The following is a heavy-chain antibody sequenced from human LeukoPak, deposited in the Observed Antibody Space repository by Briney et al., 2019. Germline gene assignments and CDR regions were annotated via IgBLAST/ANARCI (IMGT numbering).Heavy chain of an antibody. CDR3: ARALNRHIGAFEY. Sequence: GGSLRLSCAVSGFTVSGDYMSWVRQAPGKGLEWVSVIYADFDSTDYADSVKGRFTISRDNSKNTLYLHMNSLRLEDTATYFCARALNRHIGAFEYWGQGALVIVSS. CDR2: IYADFDST. CDR1: GFTVSGDY. V-gene: IGHV3-53*01. J-gene: IGHJ4*02. D-gene: IGHD4/OR15-4a*01.